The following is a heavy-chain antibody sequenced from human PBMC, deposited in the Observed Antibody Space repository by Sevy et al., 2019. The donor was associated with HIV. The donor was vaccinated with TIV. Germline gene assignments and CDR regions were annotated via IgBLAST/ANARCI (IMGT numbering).Heavy chain of an antibody. J-gene: IGHJ3*02. CDR2: INPSGGST. V-gene: IGHV1-46*01. D-gene: IGHD6-6*01. CDR1: GYTFTGYY. Sequence: ASVKVSCKASGYTFTGYYMHWVRQAPGQGLEWMGIINPSGGSTSYAQKFQGRVTMTRDTSTSTVYMELSSLRSEDTAVYYCARDGAYSSSSLGAFDIWGQGTMVTVSS. CDR3: ARDGAYSSSSLGAFDI.